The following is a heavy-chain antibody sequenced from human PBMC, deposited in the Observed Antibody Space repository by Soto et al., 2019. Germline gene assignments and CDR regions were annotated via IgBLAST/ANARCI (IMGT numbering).Heavy chain of an antibody. D-gene: IGHD6-19*01. V-gene: IGHV3-33*01. CDR1: GFTFSSYG. CDR3: ARDAPTYSSGTTRGHAEYFQH. Sequence: QVQLVESGGGVVQPGRSLRLSCAASGFTFSSYGMHWVRQAPGKGLEWVAVIWYDGSNKYYADSVKGRFTISRDNSKNTLYLQMNGLRAEDTAVYYCARDAPTYSSGTTRGHAEYFQHWGQGTLVTVSS. CDR2: IWYDGSNK. J-gene: IGHJ1*01.